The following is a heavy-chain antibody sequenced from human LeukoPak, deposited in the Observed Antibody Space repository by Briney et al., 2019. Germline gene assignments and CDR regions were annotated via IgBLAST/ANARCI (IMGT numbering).Heavy chain of an antibody. D-gene: IGHD2-2*01. Sequence: GGSLRLSCAASGFTFSSYAMHWLRQAPGKGLEYVSAISNNGGSTYYANSVKGRFTISRDNAKNALYLQMGSLSAEDMAVYFCARAVRMGSSSSSYDYWGQGTLVTVSS. CDR2: ISNNGGST. J-gene: IGHJ4*02. V-gene: IGHV3-64*01. CDR3: ARAVRMGSSSSSYDY. CDR1: GFTFSSYA.